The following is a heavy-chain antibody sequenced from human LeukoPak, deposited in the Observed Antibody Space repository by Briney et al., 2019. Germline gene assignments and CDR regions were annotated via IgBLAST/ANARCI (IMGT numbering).Heavy chain of an antibody. J-gene: IGHJ4*02. V-gene: IGHV4-30-4*01. D-gene: IGHD3-10*01. CDR3: ARGRRFGELLPQVPYYFDY. CDR2: IYYSGST. CDR1: GGSISSGDYY. Sequence: SQTLSLTRTVSGGSISSGDYYWSWIRQPPGKGLEWIGYIYYSGSTYYNPSLKSRVTISVDTSKNQFSLKLSSVTAADTAVYYCARGRRFGELLPQVPYYFDYWGQGTLVTVSS.